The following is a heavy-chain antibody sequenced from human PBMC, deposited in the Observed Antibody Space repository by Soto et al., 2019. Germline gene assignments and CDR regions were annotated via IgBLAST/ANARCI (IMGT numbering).Heavy chain of an antibody. CDR3: ARSHSGTYSFDP. J-gene: IGHJ5*02. Sequence: QVQLQESGPGLVKPSQTLSLTCTVSGGSISSGDYYWSWIRQPPGKGLEWIGYIYYSGSTYYNPSLKSRVTVSVDTSKNQFSLRVSSVTAADTAVYYRARSHSGTYSFDPWGQGTLVTVSS. V-gene: IGHV4-30-4*01. CDR1: GGSISSGDYY. CDR2: IYYSGST. D-gene: IGHD1-26*01.